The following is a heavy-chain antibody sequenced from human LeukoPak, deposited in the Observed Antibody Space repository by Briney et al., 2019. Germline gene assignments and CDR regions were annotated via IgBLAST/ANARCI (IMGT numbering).Heavy chain of an antibody. D-gene: IGHD5-24*01. V-gene: IGHV4-34*01. J-gene: IGHJ2*01. CDR2: INHNGNT. CDR1: GGSFSDYY. Sequence: PSETLSLTCAVYGGSFSDYYWNWIRQPPGKGLEWIGEINHNGNTNYNPSLKSRVTLSVDTSKNQFSLKLNSVTAADTAVYYCARGQFQEDVWGRGTLVTVSS. CDR3: ARGQFQEDV.